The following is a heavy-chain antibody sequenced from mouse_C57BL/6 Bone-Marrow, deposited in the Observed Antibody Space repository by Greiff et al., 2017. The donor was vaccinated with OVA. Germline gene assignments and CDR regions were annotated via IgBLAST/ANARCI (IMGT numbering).Heavy chain of an antibody. D-gene: IGHD1-1*01. CDR2: IDPSDSYT. Sequence: QVHVKQPGAELVKPGASVKLSCKASGYTFTSYWMQWVKQRPGQGLEWIGEIDPSDSYTNYNQKFKGKATLTVDTSSSTAYMQLSSLTSEDSAVYYCARSGSSYCWYFDVWGTGTTVTVSS. V-gene: IGHV1-50*01. CDR1: GYTFTSYW. CDR3: ARSGSSYCWYFDV. J-gene: IGHJ1*03.